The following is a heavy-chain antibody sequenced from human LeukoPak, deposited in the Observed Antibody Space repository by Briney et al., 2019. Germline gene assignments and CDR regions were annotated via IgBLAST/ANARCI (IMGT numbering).Heavy chain of an antibody. CDR1: GYTFTGYY. V-gene: IGHV1-2*02. CDR2: INPNSGDT. CDR3: ARGSNLEYFQH. J-gene: IGHJ1*01. Sequence: ASVRVSCKASGYTFTGYYMHWVRQAPGQGLEWMGSINPNSGDTNYAQKFQGGVTMTRDTSTSTAYMELSSLRSDDTAVYYCARGSNLEYFQHWGQGTLVTVSS. D-gene: IGHD6-13*01.